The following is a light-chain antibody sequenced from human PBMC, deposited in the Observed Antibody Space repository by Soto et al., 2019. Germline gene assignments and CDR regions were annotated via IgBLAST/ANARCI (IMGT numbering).Light chain of an antibody. V-gene: IGLV6-57*02. CDR2: EDN. CDR3: QSYDSSNHVV. Sequence: NFMLTLRHSVSESPGKTVTISCTGSSGSIAGNYVQWYQQRPGSAPTTVIYEDNQRPSGVPDRFSGSIDSSSNSASLTISGLKTEDEADYYCQSYDSSNHVVFGGGTKLTVL. J-gene: IGLJ2*01. CDR1: SGSIAGNY.